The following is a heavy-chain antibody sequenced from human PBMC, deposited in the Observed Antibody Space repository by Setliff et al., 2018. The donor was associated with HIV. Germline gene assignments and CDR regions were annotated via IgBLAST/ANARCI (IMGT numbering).Heavy chain of an antibody. V-gene: IGHV5-10-1*01. CDR1: GNSFSNHW. D-gene: IGHD7-27*01. CDR2: IDPSDSYT. Sequence: GESLKISCKGSGNSFSNHWISWVRQVPGQGLEWMGNIDPSDSYTHYSPSFQGHVTISADKSISTVYLIWSSLKASDTAIYYCARHEDWGPLDFWGQGTLVTVSS. CDR3: ARHEDWGPLDF. J-gene: IGHJ4*02.